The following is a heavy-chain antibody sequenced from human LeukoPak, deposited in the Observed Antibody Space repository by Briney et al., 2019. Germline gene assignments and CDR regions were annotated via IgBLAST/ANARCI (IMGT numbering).Heavy chain of an antibody. J-gene: IGHJ4*02. CDR2: IYSGGIT. D-gene: IGHD3-10*01. CDR3: ARGDYYAFDY. Sequence: GGSLRLSCAASGFXVSSNYMSWVRQAPAKGLEWVSVIYSGGITYYADSVKGRFTISRDNSKNTLYLQMNSLRAEDTAVYYCARGDYYAFDYWGQGTLVTVSS. CDR1: GFXVSSNY. V-gene: IGHV3-53*01.